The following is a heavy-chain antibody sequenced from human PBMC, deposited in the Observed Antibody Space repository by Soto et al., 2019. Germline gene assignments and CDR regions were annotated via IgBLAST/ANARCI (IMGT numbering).Heavy chain of an antibody. V-gene: IGHV4-59*01. J-gene: IGHJ5*02. CDR1: GGSISSYY. Sequence: TVSGGSISSYYWSWIRQPPGKGLEWIGYIYYSGSTNYNPSLKSQVTISVDTSKNQFSLKLSSVTAADTAVYYCARDAEVGATVRGWFDPWGQGTLVTVSS. D-gene: IGHD1-26*01. CDR3: ARDAEVGATVRGWFDP. CDR2: IYYSGST.